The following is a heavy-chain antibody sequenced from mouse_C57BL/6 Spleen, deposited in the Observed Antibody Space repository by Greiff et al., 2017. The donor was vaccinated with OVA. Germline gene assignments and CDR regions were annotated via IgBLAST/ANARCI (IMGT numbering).Heavy chain of an antibody. J-gene: IGHJ2*01. CDR1: GYSFTGYY. D-gene: IGHD2-4*01. V-gene: IGHV1-42*01. CDR3: ARKAGGLRGGYFDY. CDR2: INPSTGGT. Sequence: EVQLQQSGPELVKPGASVKISCKASGYSFTGYYMNWVKQSPEKSLEWIGEINPSTGGTTYNQKFKAKATLTVDKSSSTAYMQLKRLTSEDSAVYYCARKAGGLRGGYFDYWGQGTTLTVSS.